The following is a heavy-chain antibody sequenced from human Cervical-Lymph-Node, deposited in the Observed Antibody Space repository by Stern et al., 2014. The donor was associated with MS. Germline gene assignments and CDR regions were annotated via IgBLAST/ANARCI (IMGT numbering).Heavy chain of an antibody. J-gene: IGHJ4*02. V-gene: IGHV2-5*01. CDR1: GFSLSTSGVG. Sequence: QITLKESGPTLVKPTQTLTLTCTLSGFSLSTSGVGVGWIRQPPGKALEWLAVIFWNDDKAYSPSLKSRLTITKDTSKNQEALQMTNMDPGDTATYSGGHSDSPDYSNWKRWGQGPLVTVSS. CDR3: GHSDSPDYSNWKR. CDR2: IFWNDDK. D-gene: IGHD4-11*01.